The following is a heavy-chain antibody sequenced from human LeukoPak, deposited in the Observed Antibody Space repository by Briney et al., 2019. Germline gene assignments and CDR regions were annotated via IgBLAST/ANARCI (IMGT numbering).Heavy chain of an antibody. CDR3: ARSLRFLEWLLPFDY. CDR2: ISYDGSNK. CDR1: GFTFSSYA. Sequence: PGGSLRLSCAASGFTFSSYAMHWVRQAPGKGLEWVAVISYDGSNKYYAGSVKGRFTISRDNSKNTLYLQMNSLRAEDTAVYYCARSLRFLEWLLPFDYWGQGTLVTVSP. V-gene: IGHV3-30-3*01. J-gene: IGHJ4*02. D-gene: IGHD3-3*01.